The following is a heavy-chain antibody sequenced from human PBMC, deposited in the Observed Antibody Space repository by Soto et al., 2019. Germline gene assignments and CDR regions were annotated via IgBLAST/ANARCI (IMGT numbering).Heavy chain of an antibody. CDR2: IKQDGSEK. J-gene: IGHJ4*02. CDR3: ASKGVVQGLWVPPPQEGGFDY. V-gene: IGHV3-7*01. D-gene: IGHD3-10*01. CDR1: GFTFSSYW. Sequence: EVQLVESGGGLVQPGGSLRLSCAASGFTFSSYWMSWVRQAPGKGLEWVANIKQDGSEKYYVDSVKGRFTISRDNAKNSLYLQMNSLRAEDTAVYYCASKGVVQGLWVPPPQEGGFDYWGQGTLVTVSS.